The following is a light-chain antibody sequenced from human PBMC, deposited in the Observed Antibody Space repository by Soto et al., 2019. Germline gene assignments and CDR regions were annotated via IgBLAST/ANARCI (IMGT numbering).Light chain of an antibody. CDR3: QRFNSWPLA. CDR1: QNIATN. CDR2: GAS. V-gene: IGKV3-15*01. Sequence: EVVLTQSPVTLSVSPRERATLSCRASQNIATNLAWYQQKPGQAPRLLIYGASARATGIPARFSGSVSGTAYTLPITSLQPEGFAVYYCQRFNSWPLALGGGTKVEIK. J-gene: IGKJ4*02.